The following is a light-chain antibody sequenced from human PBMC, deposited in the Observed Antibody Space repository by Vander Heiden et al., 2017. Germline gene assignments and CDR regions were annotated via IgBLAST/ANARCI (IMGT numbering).Light chain of an antibody. CDR1: QTVTSNY. Sequence: EIVLTQSPGTLSLSPGERATLSCRASQTVTSNYLAWNQQKPGQAPRLLIYGASRRATGLPDRISGSGSGTDFTLTISILDPEDFAVYYCHHDDGSSWTFGQGTKVEIK. CDR3: HHDDGSSWT. V-gene: IGKV3-20*01. CDR2: GAS. J-gene: IGKJ1*01.